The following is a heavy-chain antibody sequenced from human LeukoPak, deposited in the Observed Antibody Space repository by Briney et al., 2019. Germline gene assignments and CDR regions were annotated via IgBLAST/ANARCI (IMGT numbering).Heavy chain of an antibody. Sequence: AGGSLRLSCAASGFTFSSYGMHWVRQAPGKGLEWVAFIRYDGSNKYYADSVRGRFTISRDNSMNTVYLQMNSLRAEDTAVYYCAKVRQFTAATGTGLDQWGQGTLVTVSS. CDR1: GFTFSSYG. CDR2: IRYDGSNK. V-gene: IGHV3-30*02. CDR3: AKVRQFTAATGTGLDQ. D-gene: IGHD6-13*01. J-gene: IGHJ4*02.